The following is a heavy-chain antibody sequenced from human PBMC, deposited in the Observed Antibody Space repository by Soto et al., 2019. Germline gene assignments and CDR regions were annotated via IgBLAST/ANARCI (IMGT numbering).Heavy chain of an antibody. D-gene: IGHD3-3*01. J-gene: IGHJ4*02. CDR1: GLTFSSYA. V-gene: IGHV3-23*01. CDR3: AKDRSYDFWSGYPSDFDY. CDR2: ISGSGGST. Sequence: GGSLRLSCAASGLTFSSYAMSWVRQAPGKGLEWVSAISGSGGSTYYADSVKGRFTISRDNSKNTLYLQMNSLRAEDTAVYYCAKDRSYDFWSGYPSDFDYWGQGTLVTVSS.